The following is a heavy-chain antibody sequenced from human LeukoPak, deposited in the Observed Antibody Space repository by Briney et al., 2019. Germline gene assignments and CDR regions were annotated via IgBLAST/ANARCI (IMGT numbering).Heavy chain of an antibody. J-gene: IGHJ4*02. CDR2: ISSSSSYI. Sequence: PGGSLRLSCAASGFTFSSYSMNWVRQAPGKGLEWVSSISSSSSYIYYADSVKGRFTISRDNAKNSLYLQMNSLRAEDTAVYYCAKGSDMAYYFDNWGQGTLVTVSS. D-gene: IGHD5-18*01. V-gene: IGHV3-21*04. CDR1: GFTFSSYS. CDR3: AKGSDMAYYFDN.